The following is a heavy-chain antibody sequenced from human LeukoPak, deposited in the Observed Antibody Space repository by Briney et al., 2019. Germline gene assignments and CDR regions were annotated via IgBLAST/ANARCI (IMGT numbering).Heavy chain of an antibody. D-gene: IGHD5-18*01. CDR2: IYYSGST. J-gene: IGHJ4*02. V-gene: IGHV4-39*01. CDR1: GGSITSSSYY. Sequence: PSETLSLTCTVSGGSITSSSYYWGWIRRPPGKGLEWIGSIYYSGSTYYNPSLKSRVTISVDTSKNQFSLKLSSVTAADTAVYYCARLRGYSYGGGYWGQGTLVTVSS. CDR3: ARLRGYSYGGGY.